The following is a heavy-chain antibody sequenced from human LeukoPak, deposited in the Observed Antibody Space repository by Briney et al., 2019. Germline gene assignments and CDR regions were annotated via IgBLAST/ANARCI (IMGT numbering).Heavy chain of an antibody. J-gene: IGHJ4*02. CDR1: GYSFTNYW. CDR3: ARHGLSSSWYSFDY. V-gene: IGHV5-51*01. Sequence: GESLKISCKGSGYSFTNYWIGWVRQVPGKGLEWMAIIHPGDSDTTYSPSFQGQVTISADKSISTAYLQWSSLKASDTAMYYCARHGLSSSWYSFDYWGQGTLVTVPS. CDR2: IHPGDSDT. D-gene: IGHD6-13*01.